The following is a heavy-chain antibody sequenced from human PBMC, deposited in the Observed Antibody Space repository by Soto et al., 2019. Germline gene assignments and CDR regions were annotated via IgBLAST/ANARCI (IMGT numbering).Heavy chain of an antibody. Sequence: GESLKISCKGSGYSFTSYWISWVRQMPGKGLEWMGRIDPSDSYTNYSPSFQGHVTISADKSISTAYLQWSSLKASDTAMCYCARRSSPTTVTTYYYYGMDVWGQGTTVTVSS. D-gene: IGHD4-17*01. J-gene: IGHJ6*02. V-gene: IGHV5-10-1*01. CDR3: ARRSSPTTVTTYYYYGMDV. CDR1: GYSFTSYW. CDR2: IDPSDSYT.